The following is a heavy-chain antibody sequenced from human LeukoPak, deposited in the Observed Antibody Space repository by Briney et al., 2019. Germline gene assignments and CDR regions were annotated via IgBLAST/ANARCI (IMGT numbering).Heavy chain of an antibody. CDR3: ARSLGWYQVDY. V-gene: IGHV3-33*01. CDR1: GFTFSSYG. Sequence: GGSLRISCAVSGFTFSSYGMHWVRQAPGKGLEWVAVIWYDGSNKNYADSVKGRFTISRDNSKNTLFLQMNSLRAEDTAVYYCARSLGWYQVDYWGQGTLVTVSS. J-gene: IGHJ4*02. D-gene: IGHD6-19*01. CDR2: IWYDGSNK.